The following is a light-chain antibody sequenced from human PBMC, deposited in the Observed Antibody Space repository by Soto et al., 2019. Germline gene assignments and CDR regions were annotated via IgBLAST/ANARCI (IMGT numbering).Light chain of an antibody. CDR3: LQDNNYPWK. CDR2: AIS. J-gene: IGKJ1*01. V-gene: IGKV1-6*01. CDR1: QAIRND. Sequence: AIQMTQSPSSLSASVGDRVTITCRASQAIRNDLGWYQQKPGKAPRLLIYAISTLHSGVPSRFSGSGSGTDFTLTIRSLQPEDFATYYCLQDNNYPWKFGQGTRVEIK.